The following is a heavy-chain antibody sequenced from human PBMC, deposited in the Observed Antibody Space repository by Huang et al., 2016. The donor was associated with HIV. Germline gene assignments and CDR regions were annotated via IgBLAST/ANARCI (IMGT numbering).Heavy chain of an antibody. D-gene: IGHD1-20*01. V-gene: IGHV4-39*01. CDR3: ARPLTGTTALGY. J-gene: IGHJ4*02. CDR1: GSSISSSYY. Sequence: QLQLQESGPGLVKPSETLSLTCTVSGSSISSSYYWGWIRQPPGKGLEWIGNIYYSGNVSYNPSRKGRVTISVDTSKNHISLKVDSVTAADTAVYYCARPLTGTTALGYWGQGTLVTVSS. CDR2: IYYSGNV.